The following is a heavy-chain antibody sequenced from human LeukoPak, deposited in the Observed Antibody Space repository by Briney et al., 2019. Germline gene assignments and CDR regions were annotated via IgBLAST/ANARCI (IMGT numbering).Heavy chain of an antibody. CDR3: ARWALYSSVAKTNPGFDY. V-gene: IGHV3-21*01. D-gene: IGHD6-19*01. J-gene: IGHJ4*02. Sequence: PGGSLRLSCAASGFTFSSYSFNWVRQAPGKGLEWVSSISSASTYIYYADSVKGRFTISRDNAKNSLYLQMDSLRAEDTAVYYCARWALYSSVAKTNPGFDYWGQGTLVAVSS. CDR2: ISSASTYI. CDR1: GFTFSSYS.